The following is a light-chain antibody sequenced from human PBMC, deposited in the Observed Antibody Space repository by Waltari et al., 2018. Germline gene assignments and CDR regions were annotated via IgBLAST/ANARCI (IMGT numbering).Light chain of an antibody. Sequence: QSGLTQPASVSGSHGQSTTTSCTGSSGDVGSYTLVSWYQRHPGKAPKLIISEVNDRPSGVSNRFSGSKSGNTASLTISGLQAEDEADYYCCSYAGGSVIFGGGTKLTVL. V-gene: IGLV2-23*02. CDR1: SGDVGSYTL. CDR2: EVN. J-gene: IGLJ2*01. CDR3: CSYAGGSVI.